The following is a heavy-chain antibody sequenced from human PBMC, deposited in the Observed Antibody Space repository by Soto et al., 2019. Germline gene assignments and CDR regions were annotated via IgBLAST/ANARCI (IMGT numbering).Heavy chain of an antibody. CDR2: ISAYNGNT. J-gene: IGHJ4*02. CDR3: ARDPREWELLRGYFDY. CDR1: GYTFTSYG. D-gene: IGHD1-26*01. V-gene: IGHV1-18*04. Sequence: ASVKVSCKASGYTFTSYGISCVRQAPGQGLEWMGWISAYNGNTNYAQKLQGRVTMTTDTSTSTAYMELRSLRSDDTAVYYCARDPREWELLRGYFDYWGQGTLVTVSS.